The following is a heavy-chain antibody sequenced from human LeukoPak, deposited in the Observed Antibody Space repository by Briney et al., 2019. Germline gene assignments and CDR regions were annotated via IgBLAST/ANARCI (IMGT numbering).Heavy chain of an antibody. J-gene: IGHJ6*03. V-gene: IGHV3-21*01. Sequence: PGGSLRLSCAASGFTLSSYSMNWVRQAPGKGLEWVSSISSSSSYIYYADSVKGRFTISRDNAKNSLYLQMNSLRAEDTAVYYCAREAMKVVTNYYMDVWGKGTTVAVSS. CDR3: AREAMKVVTNYYMDV. D-gene: IGHD2-21*02. CDR2: ISSSSSYI. CDR1: GFTLSSYS.